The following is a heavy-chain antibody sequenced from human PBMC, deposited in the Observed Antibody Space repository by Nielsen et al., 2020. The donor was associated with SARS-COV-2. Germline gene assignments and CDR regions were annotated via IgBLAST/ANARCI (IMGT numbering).Heavy chain of an antibody. CDR3: ARAEYCSSTSCYPSAYYYYYMDV. J-gene: IGHJ6*03. CDR2: IIPIFGTA. V-gene: IGHV1-69*01. D-gene: IGHD2-2*01. Sequence: WVRQAPGQGLEWMGGIIPIFGTANYAQKFQGRVTITADESTSTAYMELSSLRSEDTAAYYCARAEYCSSTSCYPSAYYYYYMDVWGKGTTVTVSS.